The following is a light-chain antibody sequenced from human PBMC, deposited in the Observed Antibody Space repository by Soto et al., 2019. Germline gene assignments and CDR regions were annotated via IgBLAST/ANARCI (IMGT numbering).Light chain of an antibody. J-gene: IGLJ1*01. CDR1: SSDVGAYNY. CDR3: ISYTPRRVYL. V-gene: IGLV2-14*01. Sequence: QSALTQPASVSGSPGQSITISCTGTSSDVGAYNYVAWYQQHPGRAPKLMIYEVSSRPSGVSNRFSGSKSDNTASLTISGLQAEDEADYYCISYTPRRVYLFGTGTNVTVL. CDR2: EVS.